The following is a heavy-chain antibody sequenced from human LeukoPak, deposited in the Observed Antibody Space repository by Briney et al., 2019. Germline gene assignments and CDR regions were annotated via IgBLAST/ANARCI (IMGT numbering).Heavy chain of an antibody. D-gene: IGHD3-22*01. J-gene: IGHJ3*02. Sequence: EGSLRLSCAASGFTFSSYSMNWVRQAPGKGLEWVSSISSSSSYIYYADSVKGRFTISRDNSKNTLYLQMNSLRAEDTAVYYCATPIASSGYQLRVAFDIWGQGTMVTVSS. CDR3: ATPIASSGYQLRVAFDI. V-gene: IGHV3-21*01. CDR1: GFTFSSYS. CDR2: ISSSSSYI.